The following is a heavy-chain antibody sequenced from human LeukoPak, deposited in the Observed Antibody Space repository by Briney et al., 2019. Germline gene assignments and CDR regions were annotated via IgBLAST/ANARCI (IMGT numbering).Heavy chain of an antibody. J-gene: IGHJ4*02. CDR2: INTNTGNP. V-gene: IGHV7-4-1*02. Sequence: ASVKVSCKASGYTFTSYAMNWVRQAPGQGLEWMGWINTNTGNPTYAQGFTGRFVFSLDTSVSTAYLQISSLKAEDTAVYYCARVGRSVAAEYYFDYWGQGTLVTVSS. CDR3: ARVGRSVAAEYYFDY. D-gene: IGHD6-13*01. CDR1: GYTFTSYA.